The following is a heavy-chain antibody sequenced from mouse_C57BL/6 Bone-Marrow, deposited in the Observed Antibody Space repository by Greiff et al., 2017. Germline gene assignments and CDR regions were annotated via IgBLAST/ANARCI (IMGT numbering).Heavy chain of an antibody. CDR1: GFSLTSYG. V-gene: IGHV2-9*01. CDR3: AKRGGGYPYWYFDV. CDR2: IWGGGRT. Sequence: QVQLKESGPGLVAPSQSLSITCTVSGFSLTSYGVDWVRQPPGKGLEWLGVIWGGGRTNYNSALMSRLSISKDNSKSQVFLKMNSLQTDDTAMYYCAKRGGGYPYWYFDVWGTGTTVTVSS. D-gene: IGHD2-2*01. J-gene: IGHJ1*03.